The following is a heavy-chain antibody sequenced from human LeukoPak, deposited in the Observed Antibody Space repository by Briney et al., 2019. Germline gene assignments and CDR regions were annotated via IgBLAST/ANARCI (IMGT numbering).Heavy chain of an antibody. CDR1: GFTFSSYA. J-gene: IGHJ4*02. CDR2: ISYDGSNK. CDR3: AGRQNY. Sequence: GGSLRLSCAASGFTFSSYAMHWVRQAPGKGLEWVAVISYDGSNKYYADSVKGRFTISRDNSKNTLYLQMNSLRAEDTAVYYCAGRQNYWGQGTLVTVSS. V-gene: IGHV3-30*14.